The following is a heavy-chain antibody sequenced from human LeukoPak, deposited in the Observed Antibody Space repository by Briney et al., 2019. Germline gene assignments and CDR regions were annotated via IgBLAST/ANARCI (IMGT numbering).Heavy chain of an antibody. CDR3: ARADRLHGGPYLIGP. CDR2: INPNSGGI. J-gene: IGHJ5*02. Sequence: ASVKVSCKASGYTFTGHYMHWVRQAPGQGLEWMGWINPNSGGISSAQKFQGRVTMTRDTSITTVYMEVSWLTSDDTAIYYCARADRLHGGPYLIGPWGQGTLVTVSS. CDR1: GYTFTGHY. D-gene: IGHD2-21*01. V-gene: IGHV1-2*02.